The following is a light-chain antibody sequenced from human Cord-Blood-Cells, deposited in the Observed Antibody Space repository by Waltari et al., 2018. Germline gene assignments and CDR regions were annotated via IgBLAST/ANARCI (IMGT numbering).Light chain of an antibody. CDR1: QSISSY. J-gene: IGKJ3*01. CDR2: AAS. CDR3: QQSYSTPFT. V-gene: IGKV1-39*01. Sequence: DIQMTQSPSSLSASVGARVTITCRASQSISSYLNWYQQKPGKAPKLLIYAASSLQSGVPARFSGSGSGTDFTLTISSLQPEEFATYYCQQSYSTPFTFGPGTKVDIK.